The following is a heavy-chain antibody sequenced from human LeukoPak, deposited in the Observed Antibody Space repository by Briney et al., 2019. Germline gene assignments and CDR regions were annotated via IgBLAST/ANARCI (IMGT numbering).Heavy chain of an antibody. CDR1: GFPFDEYG. CDR3: ARDLVDYYGSGFDY. D-gene: IGHD3-10*01. V-gene: IGHV3-20*04. Sequence: GGSLRLSCAASGFPFDEYGMSWVRQAPGKGLEWVSGLNWNGGTTGYADSVKGRFTISRDNAKNSLFLHMTSLRADDTAVYFCARDLVDYYGSGFDYWGQGTLVIVSP. J-gene: IGHJ4*02. CDR2: LNWNGGTT.